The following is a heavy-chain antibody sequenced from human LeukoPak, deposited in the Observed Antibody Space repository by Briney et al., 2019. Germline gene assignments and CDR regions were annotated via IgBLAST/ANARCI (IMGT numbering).Heavy chain of an antibody. V-gene: IGHV3-11*04. J-gene: IGHJ4*02. Sequence: GGSLRLSCAATGFSFRDRYMSWIRQAPGKGMEWVAYISPNSDNIHYADSVKGRFTISRDNAKNSLFLQVNSLRAEDTAVYYCAKAYRGSYVDWGQGTQVTASS. CDR3: AKAYRGSYVD. CDR1: GFSFRDRY. CDR2: ISPNSDNI. D-gene: IGHD1-26*01.